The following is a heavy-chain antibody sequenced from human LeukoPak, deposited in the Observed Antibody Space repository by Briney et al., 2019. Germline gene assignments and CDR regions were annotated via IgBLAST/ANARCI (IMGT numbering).Heavy chain of an antibody. V-gene: IGHV3-7*01. CDR3: AREVLWFGELLDY. D-gene: IGHD3-10*01. CDR2: IKQDGSEK. CDR1: GFTFSSYW. Sequence: GGSLRLSCAASGFTFSSYWMSWVRQARGKGREGVANIKQDGSEKYYVDSVKGRFTISRDNAKNSLYLQMNSLRAEDTAVYYCAREVLWFGELLDYWGQGTLVTVSS. J-gene: IGHJ4*02.